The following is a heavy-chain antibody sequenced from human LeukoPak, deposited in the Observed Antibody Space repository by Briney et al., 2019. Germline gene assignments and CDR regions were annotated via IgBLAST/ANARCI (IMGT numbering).Heavy chain of an antibody. CDR1: GFTFSSYS. CDR2: ISSSSSYI. Sequence: PGGSLRLSCAASGFTFSSYSMNWVRQAPGKGLEWVSSISSSSSYIYYADSVKGRFTISRDNAKNSLYLQMNSLRAEDTAVYYCARAGEDIVVVPAADHYYYYMDVWGKGTTVTVSS. V-gene: IGHV3-21*01. J-gene: IGHJ6*03. CDR3: ARAGEDIVVVPAADHYYYYMDV. D-gene: IGHD2-2*01.